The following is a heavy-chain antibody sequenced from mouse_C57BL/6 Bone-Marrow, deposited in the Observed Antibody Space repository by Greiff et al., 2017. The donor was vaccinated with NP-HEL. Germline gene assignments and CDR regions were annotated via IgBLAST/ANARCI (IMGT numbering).Heavy chain of an antibody. D-gene: IGHD1-1*01. V-gene: IGHV1-26*01. CDR2: INPNNGGT. J-gene: IGHJ2*01. CDR3: ARCYYGSSYDYFDY. Sequence: VQLQQSGPELVKPGASVKISCKASGYTFTDYYMNWVKQSHGKSLEWIGDINPNNGGTSYIQKFKGKATLTVDKSSSTAYMELRSLTSEDSAVYYCARCYYGSSYDYFDYWGQGTTLTVSS. CDR1: GYTFTDYY.